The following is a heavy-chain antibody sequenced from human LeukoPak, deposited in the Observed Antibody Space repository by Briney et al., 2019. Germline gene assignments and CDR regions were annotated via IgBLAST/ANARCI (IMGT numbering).Heavy chain of an antibody. CDR3: AKALNYWYFDL. Sequence: WGSLTLSCAASGFTFSGYDMSWVRQAPGKGLEWVSASGGDGGSAYADSVKGRFTISRDNSKNTLYLQMNTLRAEDTATYYCAKALNYWYFDLWGRGNLVTVSS. CDR1: GFTFSGYD. J-gene: IGHJ2*01. V-gene: IGHV3-23*01. CDR2: SGGDGGSA.